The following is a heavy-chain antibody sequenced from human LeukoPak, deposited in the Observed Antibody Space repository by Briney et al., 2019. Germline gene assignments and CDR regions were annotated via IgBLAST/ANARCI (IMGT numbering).Heavy chain of an antibody. D-gene: IGHD1-26*01. J-gene: IGHJ5*02. CDR1: GFTFSDYY. CDR2: ISSSSSYT. V-gene: IGHV3-11*06. CDR3: ASSGSYTGRWFDP. Sequence: PGGSLRLSCAASGFTFSDYYMSWIRQAPGKGLEWVSYISSSSSYTNYADSVKGRFTISRDNAKNSLYLQMNSLRAEDTAVYYCASSGSYTGRWFDPWGQGTLVTVSS.